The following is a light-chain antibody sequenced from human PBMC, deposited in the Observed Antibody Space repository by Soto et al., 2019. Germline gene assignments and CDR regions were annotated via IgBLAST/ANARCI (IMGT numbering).Light chain of an antibody. V-gene: IGLV2-14*01. CDR3: SSYTSSSTQV. J-gene: IGLJ3*02. Sequence: QSALTQPASVSGSPGQSITISCTGTSSDVGGYNYVSWYQQHPGKAPKLMIYEVSNRPSGVSNRLSGSKSGNTASLTISGLQAEDEADYYCSSYTSSSTQVFGGGTKVTVL. CDR2: EVS. CDR1: SSDVGGYNY.